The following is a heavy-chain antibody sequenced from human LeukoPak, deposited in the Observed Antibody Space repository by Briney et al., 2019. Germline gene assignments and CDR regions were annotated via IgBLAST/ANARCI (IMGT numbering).Heavy chain of an antibody. J-gene: IGHJ6*03. V-gene: IGHV3-7*01. CDR3: ARLGFTSGYGWDGGYYYYYMDV. D-gene: IGHD1-1*01. CDR2: IKQDGSEK. CDR1: GFTFSSYW. Sequence: GGSLRLSCAASGFTFSSYWMSWVRQAPGKGLEWVANIKQDGSEKYYVDSVKGRFTISRDNAKNSLFLQMNNMRTEDTAVYYCARLGFTSGYGWDGGYYYYYMDVWGKGTTVTVSS.